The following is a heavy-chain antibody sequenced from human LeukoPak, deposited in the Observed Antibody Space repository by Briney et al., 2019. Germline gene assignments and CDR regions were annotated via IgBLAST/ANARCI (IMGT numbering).Heavy chain of an antibody. J-gene: IGHJ4*02. Sequence: GGSLRLSCAASGFTVSSNYMSWVRQAPGKGLECVSVLYSDGTTYYADSVKGRFTISRDNSKNTLYLQMNSLRAEDTAVYYCARAHAVTTLAYWGQGTLVAVSS. CDR1: GFTVSSNY. CDR2: LYSDGTT. V-gene: IGHV3-53*01. D-gene: IGHD4-17*01. CDR3: ARAHAVTTLAY.